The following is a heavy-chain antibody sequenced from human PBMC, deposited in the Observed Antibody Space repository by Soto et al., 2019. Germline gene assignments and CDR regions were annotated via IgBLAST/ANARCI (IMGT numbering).Heavy chain of an antibody. CDR3: ARLYGSGNYGANFDN. D-gene: IGHD3-10*01. V-gene: IGHV1-2*02. CDR1: GYTFTDYS. CDR2: ISPSTGGT. J-gene: IGHJ3*02. Sequence: ASVKVSCKASGYTFTDYSIHWVRQAPGQGLEWMGWISPSTGGTSSAQKFQGRVTMSRDTSISTAYMELTSLTSDDTAVYYRARLYGSGNYGANFDNWGQGTMVSVS.